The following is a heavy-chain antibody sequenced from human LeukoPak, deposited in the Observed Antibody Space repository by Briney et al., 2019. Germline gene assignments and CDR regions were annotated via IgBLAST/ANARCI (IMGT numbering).Heavy chain of an antibody. Sequence: GSLRLSCAASGFTFGNYAVSWVRQAPGKGLEWIGEINHSGSTNYNPSLKSRVTISVDTSKNQFSLKLSSVTAADTAVYYCARLVGATGHYYYYGMDVWGQGTTVTVSS. CDR2: INHSGST. D-gene: IGHD1-26*01. J-gene: IGHJ6*02. CDR3: ARLVGATGHYYYYGMDV. V-gene: IGHV4-34*01. CDR1: GFTFGNYA.